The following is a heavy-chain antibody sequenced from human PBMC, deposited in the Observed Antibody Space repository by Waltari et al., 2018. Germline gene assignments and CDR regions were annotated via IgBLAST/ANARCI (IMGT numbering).Heavy chain of an antibody. Sequence: QLQLQESGPGLVRPSETLSLSCSVSGGSIGSSSYSWACIRQPPGKGLEWIGSMYYSGNTDYNPSVKSRVSISGDTSKNECSLKLSSVTAADTAVYDCARLEGDCWSGYYKFDYWGQGTLVTVSS. CDR2: MYYSGNT. J-gene: IGHJ4*02. CDR3: ARLEGDCWSGYYKFDY. V-gene: IGHV4-39*01. D-gene: IGHD3-3*01. CDR1: GGSIGSSSYS.